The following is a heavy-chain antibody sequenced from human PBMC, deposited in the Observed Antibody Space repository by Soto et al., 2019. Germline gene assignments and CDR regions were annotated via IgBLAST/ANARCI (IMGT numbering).Heavy chain of an antibody. Sequence: GGSLRLSCAASGFTFSSYGIHWFRQAPGKGLEWVALISYDGANKYYADSVKGRFTISRDNSKNTLYLQMNSLRPEDTAVYYCAKDWELTDPWGQGTLVTVSS. V-gene: IGHV3-30*18. CDR1: GFTFSSYG. CDR3: AKDWELTDP. J-gene: IGHJ5*02. CDR2: ISYDGANK. D-gene: IGHD1-7*01.